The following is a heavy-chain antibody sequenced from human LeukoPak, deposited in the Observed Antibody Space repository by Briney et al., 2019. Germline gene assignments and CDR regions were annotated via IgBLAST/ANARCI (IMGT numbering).Heavy chain of an antibody. CDR3: AKEGGRVHLGELFG. CDR2: ISGSGGST. CDR1: GFTFGNYA. Sequence: PPGGSLRLSCAASGFTFGNYAMGWVRQAPGKGLEWVSAISGSGGSTYYADSVKGRFTISRDNSKNTLCLQMNSLRAEDTAVYYCAKEGGRVHLGELFGWGQGTLVTVSS. V-gene: IGHV3-23*01. J-gene: IGHJ4*02. D-gene: IGHD3-16*01.